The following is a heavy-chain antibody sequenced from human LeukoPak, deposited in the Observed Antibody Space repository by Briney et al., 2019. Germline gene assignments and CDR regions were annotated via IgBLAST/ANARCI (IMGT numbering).Heavy chain of an antibody. CDR2: IKQDGSEK. CDR1: GFTFSSYW. CDR3: AKESYSSGWLYYYGMDV. V-gene: IGHV3-7*01. D-gene: IGHD6-19*01. Sequence: GGSLRLSCAASGFTFSSYWMSWVRQAPGKGLEWVANIKQDGSEKYYVDSVKGRFTISRDNAKNSLYLQMNSLRAEDTAVYYCAKESYSSGWLYYYGMDVWGQGTTVTVSS. J-gene: IGHJ6*02.